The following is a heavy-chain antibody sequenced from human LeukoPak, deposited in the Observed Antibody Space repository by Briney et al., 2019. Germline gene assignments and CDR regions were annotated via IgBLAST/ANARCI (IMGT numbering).Heavy chain of an antibody. CDR1: GFTFDDYA. Sequence: GGSLRLSCTASGFTFDDYAMHWVRQAPGQGLEWVSGVTWNSDTIGYVDSVRGRFTISRDNAKNSLYLQMNSLRAEDTAIYYCVKDVQSYYYGMDVWGQGTTVTVSS. CDR3: VKDVQSYYYGMDV. J-gene: IGHJ6*02. V-gene: IGHV3-9*01. CDR2: VTWNSDTI.